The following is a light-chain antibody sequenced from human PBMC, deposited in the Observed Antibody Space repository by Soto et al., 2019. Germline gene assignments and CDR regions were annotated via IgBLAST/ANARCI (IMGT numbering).Light chain of an antibody. CDR3: QQSYSTPHT. J-gene: IGKJ1*01. CDR2: DAS. V-gene: IGKV1-5*01. CDR1: QSVRSW. Sequence: DIQMTQSPSTLSASVGDRVTITCRASQSVRSWLAWYQQKPGRAPKFLIYDASSLESGVPSRFSGSGSGTEFTLTISNLQPDDFATYYCQQSYSTPHTFGQGTKVDIK.